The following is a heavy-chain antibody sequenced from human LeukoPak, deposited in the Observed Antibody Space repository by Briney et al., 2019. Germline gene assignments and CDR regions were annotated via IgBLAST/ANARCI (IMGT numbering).Heavy chain of an antibody. CDR1: GFTFSSYS. D-gene: IGHD3-22*01. Sequence: GGSLRLSCAASGFTFSSYSMNWVRQAPGKGLEWVSSISSSSSYIYYADSVKGRFTISRDNAKNSLYLQMNSLRAEDTAVYYCARDAETAGRGYYYDSSGSQSPRDAFDIWGQGTMVTVSS. CDR3: ARDAETAGRGYYYDSSGSQSPRDAFDI. CDR2: ISSSSSYI. J-gene: IGHJ3*02. V-gene: IGHV3-21*01.